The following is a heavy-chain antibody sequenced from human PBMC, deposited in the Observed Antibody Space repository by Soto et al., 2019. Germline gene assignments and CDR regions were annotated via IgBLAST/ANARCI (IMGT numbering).Heavy chain of an antibody. V-gene: IGHV3-72*01. CDR1: GFTFSDPY. CDR3: ARAPSYYGSGSDH. CDR2: IKNRANSYTT. J-gene: IGHJ5*02. D-gene: IGHD3-10*01. Sequence: TGGSLRPSCAASGFTFSDPYLDWVRQAPGKGLEWVGRIKNRANSYTTEYAASVKGRFTISRDDSKNSVYLQMNSLKTEDTAVYYCARAPSYYGSGSDHWGQGTLVTVSS.